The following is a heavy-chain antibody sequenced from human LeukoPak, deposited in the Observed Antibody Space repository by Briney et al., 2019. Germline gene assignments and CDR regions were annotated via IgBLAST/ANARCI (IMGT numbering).Heavy chain of an antibody. V-gene: IGHV3-23*01. CDR1: GFTVSSNY. Sequence: GGSLRLSCAASGFTVSSNYMSWVRQAPGKGLEWVSAISGSGGSTYYADSVKGRFTISRDNSKNTLYLQMNSLRAEDTAVYYCAKQKGDYDFWSGPVHNWFDPWGQGTLVTVSS. D-gene: IGHD3-3*01. CDR2: ISGSGGST. CDR3: AKQKGDYDFWSGPVHNWFDP. J-gene: IGHJ5*02.